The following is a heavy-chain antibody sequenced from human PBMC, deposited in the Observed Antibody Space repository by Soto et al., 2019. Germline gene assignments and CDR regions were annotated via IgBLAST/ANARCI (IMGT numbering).Heavy chain of an antibody. CDR2: ISGSGGST. CDR1: GFTFSNYA. CDR3: AKQPYDDFWSGYNYGMDV. V-gene: IGHV3-23*01. J-gene: IGHJ6*02. Sequence: EVQLLESGGGLVQPGGSLRLSCAASGFTFSNYAMSWVRQAPGEGLEWVSGISGSGGSTYYADSVKGRFTISRDNSKNTLDLQRNSLGGEDTAVYYCAKQPYDDFWSGYNYGMDVWGQGTTVTVS. D-gene: IGHD3-3*01.